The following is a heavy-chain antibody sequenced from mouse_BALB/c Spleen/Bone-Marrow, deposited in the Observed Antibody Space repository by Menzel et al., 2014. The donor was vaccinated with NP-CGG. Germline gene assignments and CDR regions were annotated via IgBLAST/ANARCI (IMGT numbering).Heavy chain of an antibody. D-gene: IGHD1-1*01. CDR1: GYSFTSYW. CDR2: IHPSGSET. J-gene: IGHJ3*01. Sequence: QVQLQQSGAELVRPGASVKLSCKASGYSFTSYWMNWVIQRPGQGLAWIGMIHPSGSETRLNQNFKDKATLTVDKSSSTAYMQRSGPTAEDSAVNYCARSRGEVYWCQGTLVTVSA. V-gene: IGHV1S82*01. CDR3: ARSRGEVY.